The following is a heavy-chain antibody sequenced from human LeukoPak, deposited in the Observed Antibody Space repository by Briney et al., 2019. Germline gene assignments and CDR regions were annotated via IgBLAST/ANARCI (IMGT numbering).Heavy chain of an antibody. CDR2: ISGSGGST. J-gene: IGHJ3*02. Sequence: GGSLRLSCVASGFAFISYTMNWVRQAPGKGLEWVSAISGSGGSTYYADSVKGRFTISRDNSKTTLYLQMNSLRAEDTAVYYCAKDRPFDIWGQGTMVTVSS. CDR1: GFAFISYT. V-gene: IGHV3-23*01. CDR3: AKDRPFDI.